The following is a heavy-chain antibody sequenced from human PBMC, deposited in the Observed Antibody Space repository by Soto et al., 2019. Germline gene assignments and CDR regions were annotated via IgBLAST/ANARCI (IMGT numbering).Heavy chain of an antibody. CDR2: IYYSGST. V-gene: IGHV4-39*01. J-gene: IGHJ5*02. CDR3: ARQSTTYGSGSYDWFDP. Sequence: TLSLTCTVSGGSISSSSYYWGWIRQPPGKGLEWIGSIYYSGSTYYNPSLKSRVTISVATSKNQFSLKLSSVTAADTAVYYCARQSTTYGSGSYDWFDPWGQGTLVTVSS. D-gene: IGHD3-10*01. CDR1: GGSISSSSYY.